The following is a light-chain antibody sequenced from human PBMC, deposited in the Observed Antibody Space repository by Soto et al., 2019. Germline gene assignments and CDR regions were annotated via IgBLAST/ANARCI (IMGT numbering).Light chain of an antibody. CDR1: SSDVGGYNY. Sequence: QSVLTQPASVSGSPGQSITISCTGTSSDVGGYNYVSWYQQHPGKAPKLMIYDVSNRPSGVSNRFSGSKSGNTASLTISGLQAEDEADYYCSSYTSSSPVFVGGTKLTVL. V-gene: IGLV2-14*01. J-gene: IGLJ2*01. CDR2: DVS. CDR3: SSYTSSSPV.